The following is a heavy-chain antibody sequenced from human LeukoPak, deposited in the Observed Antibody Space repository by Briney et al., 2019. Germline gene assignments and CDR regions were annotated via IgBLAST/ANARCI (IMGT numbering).Heavy chain of an antibody. CDR3: ARAGGGYSGYYYYYMDV. J-gene: IGHJ6*03. CDR1: GFTFSSYW. Sequence: GGSLRLSCAASGFTFSSYWMSWVRQAPGKGLEWVANIKQDGSEKYYVDSVKGRFTISRDNAKNSLYLQMNSLRAEDTAVYYCARAGGGYSGYYYYYMDVWGKGTTVTVSS. D-gene: IGHD5-12*01. CDR2: IKQDGSEK. V-gene: IGHV3-7*01.